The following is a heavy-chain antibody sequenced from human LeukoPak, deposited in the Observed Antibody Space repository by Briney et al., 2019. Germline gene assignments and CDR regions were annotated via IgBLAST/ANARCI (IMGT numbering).Heavy chain of an antibody. V-gene: IGHV1-24*01. J-gene: IGHJ6*03. D-gene: IGHD2-2*01. CDR2: FDPEDGET. CDR1: GYTLTELS. Sequence: ASVKVSCKVSGYTLTELSMHWVRQAPGKGLEWMGGFDPEDGETIYAQKFQGRVTMTRDTSISTAYMELSRLRSDDTAVYYCAIVVVPAAPTDLMDVWGEGTTVTVSS. CDR3: AIVVVPAAPTDLMDV.